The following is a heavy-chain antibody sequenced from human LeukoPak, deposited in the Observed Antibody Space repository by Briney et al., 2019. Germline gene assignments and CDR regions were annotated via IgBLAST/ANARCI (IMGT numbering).Heavy chain of an antibody. Sequence: SETLSLTCSVSSGFISNYYWSWIRQPAGKGLEWIGRISTSGNTNYSPSLKSRVTMSVDTSKNQFFLNLRSVTAADTAVYYCARDSRYYDFWSGYLDYWGQGALVTVSS. CDR3: ARDSRYYDFWSGYLDY. V-gene: IGHV4-4*07. J-gene: IGHJ4*02. D-gene: IGHD3-3*01. CDR1: SGFISNYY. CDR2: ISTSGNT.